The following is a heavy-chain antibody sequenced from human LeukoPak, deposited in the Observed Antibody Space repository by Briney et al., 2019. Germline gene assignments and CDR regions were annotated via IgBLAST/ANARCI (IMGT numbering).Heavy chain of an antibody. V-gene: IGHV3-7*01. Sequence: GGSLRLSCAASGFTFTNYWMSWVRQAPGKGLEWVANIKKDGSDTYYVDSVKGRFTISRDNARNSVYLQMNSLRAEDTAVYYCARALYNNGWYPDCFDYWGQGTLVTVSS. D-gene: IGHD6-19*01. CDR1: GFTFTNYW. J-gene: IGHJ4*02. CDR3: ARALYNNGWYPDCFDY. CDR2: IKKDGSDT.